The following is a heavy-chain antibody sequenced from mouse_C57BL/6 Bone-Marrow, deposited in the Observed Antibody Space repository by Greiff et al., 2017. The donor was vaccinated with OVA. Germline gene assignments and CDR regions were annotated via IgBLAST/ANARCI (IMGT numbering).Heavy chain of an antibody. Sequence: EVMLVESGAELVRPGASVKLSCTASGFNIKDDYMHWVKQRPEQGLEWIGWIDPENGDTEYASKFQGKATITADTSSNTAYLQLSSLTSEDTAVYYCTTGITTVVALYYYAMDYWGQGTSVTVSS. D-gene: IGHD1-1*01. CDR1: GFNIKDDY. V-gene: IGHV14-4*01. CDR2: IDPENGDT. CDR3: TTGITTVVALYYYAMDY. J-gene: IGHJ4*01.